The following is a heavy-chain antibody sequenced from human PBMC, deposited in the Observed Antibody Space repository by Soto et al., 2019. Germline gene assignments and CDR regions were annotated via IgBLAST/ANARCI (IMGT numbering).Heavy chain of an antibody. CDR3: AGGFGVTEPGIRGDSYPLDY. V-gene: IGHV4-34*01. CDR1: GGSFSGYY. D-gene: IGHD2-21*01. CDR2: INHSGVS. J-gene: IGHJ4*02. Sequence: SETLSLTCAVYGGSFSGYYWTWIRQPPGKGLEWIGEINHSGVSNYNPSLKSRVTFSVDTSKNHFSLMLRSLTAAATGVYYCAGGFGVTEPGIRGDSYPLDYWGQGTLVTVSS.